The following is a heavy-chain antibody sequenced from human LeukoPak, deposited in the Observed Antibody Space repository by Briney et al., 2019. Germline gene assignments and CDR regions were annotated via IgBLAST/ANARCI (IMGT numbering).Heavy chain of an antibody. CDR2: IYDSGSS. Sequence: PSETLSLTCTVSGDSINSHYWSWIRQPPGKGLEGIGFIYDSGSSNYKSSLKSRVTMTVDTSKNQFSLKLNLVSAANRAVYYCARVLQNYYHMDVWGKGTTVTVSS. J-gene: IGHJ6*03. V-gene: IGHV4-59*11. CDR1: GDSINSHY. CDR3: ARVLQNYYHMDV. D-gene: IGHD3-3*01.